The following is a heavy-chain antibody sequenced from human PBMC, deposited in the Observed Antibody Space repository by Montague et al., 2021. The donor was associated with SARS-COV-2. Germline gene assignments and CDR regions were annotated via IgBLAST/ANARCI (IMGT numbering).Heavy chain of an antibody. Sequence: SETLSLTCTVSGGSISKCYWSWIRQPPGKGLEWIGYIYYSGSTNYNPSLKSRVTISVDTSKSQFSLKLSSVTAADTAVYYCARVQRGYYYGLGVSAHFDYWGQGTLVTVSS. CDR1: GGSISKCY. D-gene: IGHD3-10*01. CDR2: IYYSGST. V-gene: IGHV4-59*01. CDR3: ARVQRGYYYGLGVSAHFDY. J-gene: IGHJ4*02.